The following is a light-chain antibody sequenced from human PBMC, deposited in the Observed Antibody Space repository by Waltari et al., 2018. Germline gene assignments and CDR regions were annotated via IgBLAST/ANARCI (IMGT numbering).Light chain of an antibody. V-gene: IGLV7-43*01. CDR2: STT. Sequence: QTVVTQEPSLTVSPGGTVTLTCSSSTGAVTSDYYPNWFQKKPGQAPRALIHSTTVRYPGTHTRFSGSLLGDKAALTLSGVQPEDEADYYCLLYYGGPWVFGGGTKVTVL. CDR3: LLYYGGPWV. J-gene: IGLJ3*02. CDR1: TGAVTSDYY.